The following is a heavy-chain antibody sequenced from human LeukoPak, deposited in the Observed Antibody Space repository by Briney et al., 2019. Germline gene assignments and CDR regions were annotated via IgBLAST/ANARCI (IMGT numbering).Heavy chain of an antibody. CDR2: IYPGDSDT. CDR3: ARFSGSGWSIYYFDY. CDR1: GYSFTTYW. D-gene: IGHD6-19*01. V-gene: IGHV5-51*01. J-gene: IGHJ4*02. Sequence: GESLKISCQGSGYSFTTYWIGWVRQMPGKGLEWMGSIYPGDSDTRYSPSFQGQVTISADKSISTAYLQWSGLKASDTAMYYCARFSGSGWSIYYFDYWGQGTLVTVSS.